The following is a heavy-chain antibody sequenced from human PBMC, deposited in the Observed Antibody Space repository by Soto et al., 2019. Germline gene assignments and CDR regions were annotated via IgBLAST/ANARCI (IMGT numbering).Heavy chain of an antibody. CDR3: ARVASDYINSADH. V-gene: IGHV3-21*04. D-gene: IGHD4-4*01. CDR1: GFTFSSYS. Sequence: GGSLRLSCAASGFTFSSYSMNWVRQAPGKGLEWVSSISSSSSYIYYAASVKGRFTISRDNSKDTVDLEMNRLRVDDTAVYFCARVASDYINSADHWGQGILVTVSS. CDR2: ISSSSSYI. J-gene: IGHJ4*02.